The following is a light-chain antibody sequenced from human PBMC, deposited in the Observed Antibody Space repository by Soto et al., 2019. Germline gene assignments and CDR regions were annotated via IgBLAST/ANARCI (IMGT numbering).Light chain of an antibody. CDR1: QDIGNE. CDR2: DAS. V-gene: IGKV1-6*01. Sequence: AIQMTQSPSSMSVSVGDRATITCRASQDIGNEVGWYQQKPGKAPKLLISDASTLESGVPARFSGRGSGTNFILTISSLQPVDFATYYCLQDYNYPRTFGQGTQV. J-gene: IGKJ1*01. CDR3: LQDYNYPRT.